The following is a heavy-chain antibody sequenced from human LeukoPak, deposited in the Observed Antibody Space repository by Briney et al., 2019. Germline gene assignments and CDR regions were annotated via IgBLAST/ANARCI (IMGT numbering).Heavy chain of an antibody. V-gene: IGHV4-59*12. CDR1: GYSISSSYY. CDR2: IYYSGST. D-gene: IGHD2-2*01. J-gene: IGHJ5*02. Sequence: PSETLSLTCAVSGYSISSSYYWSWIRQPPGKGLEWIGYIYYSGSTNYNPSLKSRVTISVDTSKNQFSLKLSSVTAADTAVYYCARVVPAAIGWFDPWGQGALVTVSS. CDR3: ARVVPAAIGWFDP.